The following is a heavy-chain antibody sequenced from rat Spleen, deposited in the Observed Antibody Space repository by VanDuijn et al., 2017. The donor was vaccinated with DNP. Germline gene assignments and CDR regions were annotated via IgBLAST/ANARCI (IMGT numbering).Heavy chain of an antibody. CDR1: GFTFSDYN. CDR2: ISYDGGTP. J-gene: IGHJ2*01. CDR3: ARRDY. Sequence: EVQLVESGGGLVQPGRSMKLSCAASGFTFSDYNMAWVRQAPKKGLEWVATISYDGGTPYYRDSVKGRFTISRDNAKSTLYLQVNSLRSEDTATYYCARRDYWGQGVMVTVSS. V-gene: IGHV5-7*01.